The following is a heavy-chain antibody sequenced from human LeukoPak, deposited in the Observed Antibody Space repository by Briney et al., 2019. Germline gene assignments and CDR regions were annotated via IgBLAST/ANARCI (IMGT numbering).Heavy chain of an antibody. CDR1: GFIFSNYA. J-gene: IGHJ4*02. V-gene: IGHV3-64*01. CDR2: LSSDGYST. CDR3: ARVQNMGTYDY. Sequence: GGSLRLSCAAPGFIFSNYAMHWVRQAPGKGLEYVSALSSDGYSTYYANSVKGRLTISRDNSKSTLYLQMGSLRAEDMAVYYCARVQNMGTYDYWGQGTLVTVSS.